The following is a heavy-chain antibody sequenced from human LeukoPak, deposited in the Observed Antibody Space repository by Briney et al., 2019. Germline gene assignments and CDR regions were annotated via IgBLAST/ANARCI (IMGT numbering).Heavy chain of an antibody. CDR3: AGVSSDSYSPFDY. J-gene: IGHJ4*02. Sequence: GGSLRLSCAASGFTFSSYWMHWVRQAPGKGLVWVSRINTDGRTTTYADSVKGRFTISRDNAKSTLYLLMNSLRAEDTAVYYCAGVSSDSYSPFDYWGQGTLVTVSS. D-gene: IGHD6-19*01. CDR1: GFTFSSYW. CDR2: INTDGRTT. V-gene: IGHV3-74*01.